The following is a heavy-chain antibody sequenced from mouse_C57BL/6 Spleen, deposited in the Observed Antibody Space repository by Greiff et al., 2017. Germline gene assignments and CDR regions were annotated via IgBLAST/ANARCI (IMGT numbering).Heavy chain of an antibody. J-gene: IGHJ3*01. D-gene: IGHD2-3*01. Sequence: QVHVKQPGAELVKPGASVKLSCKASGYTFTSYWMHWVKQRPGQGLEWIGMIHPNSGSTNYNEKFKSKATLTVDKSSSTAYMQLSSLTSEDSAVYYCARERDGYPGAYWGHGTLVTVSA. V-gene: IGHV1-64*01. CDR3: ARERDGYPGAY. CDR1: GYTFTSYW. CDR2: IHPNSGST.